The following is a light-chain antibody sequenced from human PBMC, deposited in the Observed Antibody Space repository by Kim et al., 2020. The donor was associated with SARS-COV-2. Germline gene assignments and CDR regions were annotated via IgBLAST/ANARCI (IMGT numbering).Light chain of an antibody. CDR3: CSYAGSYTVI. Sequence: GQSVTPASTGTGKDVGGYNYVSWYQQPPGKAPQLMIYDVSRRPAGLPDRFSGSKSGNTASLTTSGLQAEDEADYFCCSYAGSYTVIFGGGTQLTVL. CDR1: GKDVGGYNY. CDR2: DVS. J-gene: IGLJ2*01. V-gene: IGLV2-11*01.